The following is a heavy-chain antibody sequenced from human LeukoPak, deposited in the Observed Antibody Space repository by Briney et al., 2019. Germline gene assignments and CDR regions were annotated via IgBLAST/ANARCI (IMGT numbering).Heavy chain of an antibody. Sequence: SETLSLTCTVSGGSISSYYWSWIRQPPGKGLEWIGYIYYSGSTNYNPSLKSRVTISVDTSKNQFSLKLSSVTAADTAVYYCVRDYYDSSGFHRTFDIWGQGTMVTVSS. CDR2: IYYSGST. V-gene: IGHV4-59*01. D-gene: IGHD3-22*01. CDR3: VRDYYDSSGFHRTFDI. J-gene: IGHJ3*02. CDR1: GGSISSYY.